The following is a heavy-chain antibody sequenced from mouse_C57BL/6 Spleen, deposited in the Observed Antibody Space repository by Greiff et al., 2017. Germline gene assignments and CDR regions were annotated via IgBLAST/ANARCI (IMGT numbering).Heavy chain of an antibody. CDR1: GFTFSSYA. D-gene: IGHD1-1*01. V-gene: IGHV5-4*01. J-gene: IGHJ2*01. CDR3: ARDGITTVVADYFDY. CDR2: ISDGGSYT. Sequence: EVNVVESGGGLVKPGGSLKLSCAASGFTFSSYAMSWVRQTPEKRLEWVATISDGGSYTYYPDNVKGRFTISRDNAKNNLYLQMSHLKSEDTAMYYCARDGITTVVADYFDYWGQGTTLTVSS.